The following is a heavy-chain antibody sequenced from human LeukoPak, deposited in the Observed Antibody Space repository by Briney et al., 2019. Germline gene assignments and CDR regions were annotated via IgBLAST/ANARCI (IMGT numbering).Heavy chain of an antibody. J-gene: IGHJ4*02. CDR3: ARAPRHKYYYDSSGYHYLDY. CDR2: INHSGST. D-gene: IGHD3-22*01. CDR1: GGSFSGYY. Sequence: SETLSLTCAVYGGSFSGYYWSWIRQPPGKGLEWIGEINHSGSTNYNPSLKSRVTISVDTSKNQFSLKLSSVTAADTAVYYCARAPRHKYYYDSSGYHYLDYWGQGTLVTVSS. V-gene: IGHV4-34*01.